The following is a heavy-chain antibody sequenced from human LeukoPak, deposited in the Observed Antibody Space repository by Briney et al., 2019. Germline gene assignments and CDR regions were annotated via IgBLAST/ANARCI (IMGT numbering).Heavy chain of an antibody. CDR3: ARTATVTTIDY. CDR2: ISSSSSYT. J-gene: IGHJ4*02. CDR1: GFTFSSYS. D-gene: IGHD4-17*01. V-gene: IGHV3-21*05. Sequence: GGSLRLSCAASGFTFSSYSMNWVRQAPGKGLEWVSYISSSSSYTNYADSVKGRFTISRDNAKNSLYLQMNSLRAEDTAVYYCARTATVTTIDYWGQGTLVTVSS.